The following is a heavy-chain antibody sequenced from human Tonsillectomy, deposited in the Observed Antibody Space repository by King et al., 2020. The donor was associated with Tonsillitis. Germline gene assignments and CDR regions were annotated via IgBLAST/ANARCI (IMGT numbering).Heavy chain of an antibody. D-gene: IGHD5-18*01. CDR2: IIPMSGTP. CDR3: TGGYSYSDIDV. V-gene: IGHV1-69*01. J-gene: IGHJ6*03. Sequence: QLVQSGAEVKKPGSSVKVSCKASGGTFSSYAMKWVRQAPGQGLEWMGGIIPMSGTPNYAQKFQGRVTITADESTRTVYMELSSLRSEDTAVYYCTGGYSYSDIDVWGKGTTVTVSS. CDR1: GGTFSSYA.